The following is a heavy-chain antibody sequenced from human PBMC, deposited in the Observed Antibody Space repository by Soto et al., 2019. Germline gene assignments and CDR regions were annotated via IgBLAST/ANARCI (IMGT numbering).Heavy chain of an antibody. J-gene: IGHJ4*02. D-gene: IGHD3-3*01. CDR3: AGRYYDFWSGKTGGSLDY. Sequence: GGSLRLSCAASGFTFSSYGMHWVRQAPGKGLEWVAVIWYDGSNKYYADSVKGRFTISRDNSKNTLYLQMNSLRAEDTAVYYCAGRYYDFWSGKTGGSLDYWGQGTLVTVSS. CDR1: GFTFSSYG. V-gene: IGHV3-33*01. CDR2: IWYDGSNK.